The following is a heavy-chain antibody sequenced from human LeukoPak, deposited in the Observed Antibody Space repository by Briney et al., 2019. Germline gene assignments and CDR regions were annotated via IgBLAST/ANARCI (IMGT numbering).Heavy chain of an antibody. Sequence: GASVKVSCKASGYTFTSYDINWVRQATGQGLEWMGWMNPNSGNTGYAQKFQGRVTMTRNTSISTAYMELSSLRSEDTAVYYCARDTPAGRSAALIRPSNWFDPWGQGTLVTVSS. D-gene: IGHD2-2*01. J-gene: IGHJ5*02. V-gene: IGHV1-8*01. CDR3: ARDTPAGRSAALIRPSNWFDP. CDR1: GYTFTSYD. CDR2: MNPNSGNT.